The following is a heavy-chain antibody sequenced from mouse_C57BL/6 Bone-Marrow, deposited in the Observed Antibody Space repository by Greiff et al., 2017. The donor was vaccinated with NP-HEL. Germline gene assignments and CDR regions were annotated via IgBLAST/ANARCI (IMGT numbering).Heavy chain of an antibody. Sequence: EVQGVESGGGLVQSGRSLRLSCATSGFTFSDFYMEWVRQAPGKGLEWIAASRNKANDYTTEYSASVKGRFIVSRDTSQSILYLQMYALRAEDTAIYYCARDSTGTGYYAMDYWGQGTSVTVSS. CDR3: ARDSTGTGYYAMDY. CDR1: GFTFSDFY. J-gene: IGHJ4*01. D-gene: IGHD4-1*02. CDR2: SRNKANDYTT. V-gene: IGHV7-1*01.